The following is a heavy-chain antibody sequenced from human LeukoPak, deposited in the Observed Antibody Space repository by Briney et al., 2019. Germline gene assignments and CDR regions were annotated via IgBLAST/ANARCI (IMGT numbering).Heavy chain of an antibody. CDR3: ARVRVEYRLPHDAFDI. Sequence: ASVKVSCKASGYTFTSYYIHGVRQAPGQGLDWLGIINPIGGSTSYPQKFQGRFTMTRDTPTSTVYMELSSLRSEDTAVYYCARVRVEYRLPHDAFDIWGQGTMVTVSS. V-gene: IGHV1-46*01. D-gene: IGHD2-2*01. CDR1: GYTFTSYY. J-gene: IGHJ3*02. CDR2: INPIGGST.